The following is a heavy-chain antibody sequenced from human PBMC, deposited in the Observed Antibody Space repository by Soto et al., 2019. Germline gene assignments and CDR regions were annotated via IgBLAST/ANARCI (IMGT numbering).Heavy chain of an antibody. V-gene: IGHV3-66*01. CDR1: GLSVSSKY. D-gene: IGHD3-22*01. J-gene: IGHJ4*02. CDR2: IYSGGST. CDR3: ARNYYDSSGGFDY. Sequence: WGSLTLSCAACGLSVSSKYMNYFRQAPGKGLEWVSVIYSGGSTYYADSVKGRFTISRDNSKNTLYLQMNRLRAEDTAVYYCARNYYDSSGGFDYWGQGTLVTVSS.